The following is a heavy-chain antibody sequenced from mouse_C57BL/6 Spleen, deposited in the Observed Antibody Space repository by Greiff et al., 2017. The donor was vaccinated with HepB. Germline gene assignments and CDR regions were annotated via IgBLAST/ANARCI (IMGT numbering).Heavy chain of an antibody. Sequence: VQLQQSGPELVKPGASVKISCKASGYTFTDYYMNWVKQSHGKSLEWIGDINPNNGGTSYNQKFKGKATLTVDKSSSTAYMELRSLTSEDSAVYYCARFDYYYGRNWYFDGWGTGTTVTVSS. CDR3: ARFDYYYGRNWYFDG. V-gene: IGHV1-26*01. D-gene: IGHD1-1*01. J-gene: IGHJ1*03. CDR1: GYTFTDYY. CDR2: INPNNGGT.